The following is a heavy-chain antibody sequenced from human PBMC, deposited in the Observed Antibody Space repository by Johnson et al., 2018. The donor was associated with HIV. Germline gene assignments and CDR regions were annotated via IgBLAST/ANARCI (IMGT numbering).Heavy chain of an antibody. D-gene: IGHD3-10*01. V-gene: IGHV3-30-3*01. CDR3: ARDRLLWFRELWPHDAFDI. Sequence: QVQLVESGGDMVRPGRSLRLSCSASGFSFNDYAMHWVRQAPGKGLEWVAVISFDGGAIYYADSVEGRFTLSRDNSRDTLSLQMNSLRVEDTALYYCARDRLLWFRELWPHDAFDIWGQGTMVTVSS. CDR2: ISFDGGAI. CDR1: GFSFNDYA. J-gene: IGHJ3*02.